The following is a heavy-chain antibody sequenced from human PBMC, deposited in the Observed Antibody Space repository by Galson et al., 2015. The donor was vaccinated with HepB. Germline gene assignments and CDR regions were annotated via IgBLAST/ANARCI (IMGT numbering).Heavy chain of an antibody. CDR2: INPSGGST. D-gene: IGHD5-18*01. J-gene: IGHJ3*02. Sequence: SVKVSCKASGYTFTGYYMHWVRQAPGQGLEWMGIINPSGGSTSYAQKFQGRVTMTRDTSTSTVYMELSSLRSEDTAVYYCARGRGGYSYDDAFDIWGQGTMVTVSS. CDR1: GYTFTGYY. CDR3: ARGRGGYSYDDAFDI. V-gene: IGHV1-46*01.